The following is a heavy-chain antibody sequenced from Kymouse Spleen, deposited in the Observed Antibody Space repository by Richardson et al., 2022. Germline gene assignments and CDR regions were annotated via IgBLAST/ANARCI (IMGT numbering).Heavy chain of an antibody. V-gene: IGHV3-9*01. Sequence: EVQLVESGGGLVQPGRSLRLSCAASGFTFDDYAMHWVRQAPGKGLEWVSGISWNSGSIGYADSVKGRFTISRDNAKNSLYLQMNSLRAEDTALYYCAKDRRFPVGFDYWGQGTLVTVSS. J-gene: IGHJ4*02. CDR1: GFTFDDYA. D-gene: IGHD1-26*01,IGHD6-19*01. CDR2: ISWNSGSI. CDR3: AKDRRFPVGFDY.